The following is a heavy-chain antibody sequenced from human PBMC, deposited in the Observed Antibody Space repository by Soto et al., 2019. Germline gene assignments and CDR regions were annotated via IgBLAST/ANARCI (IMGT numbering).Heavy chain of an antibody. V-gene: IGHV3-48*02. CDR3: ARDHLWAFDY. D-gene: IGHD3-3*02. Sequence: GGSLRLSCAASGFSFSVYSMNWVRQAPGKGLEWVSYIIGRDGAINYVDSVKGRFTISIDIAKNSLYLQMNSLRDEDTAVYFCARDHLWAFDYWGQGVLVTVSS. J-gene: IGHJ4*02. CDR2: IIGRDGAI. CDR1: GFSFSVYS.